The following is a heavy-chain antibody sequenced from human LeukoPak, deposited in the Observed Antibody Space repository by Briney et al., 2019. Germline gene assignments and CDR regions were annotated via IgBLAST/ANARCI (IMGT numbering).Heavy chain of an antibody. V-gene: IGHV3-30*02. CDR2: IRYDGSNK. CDR1: GFTFSNYG. J-gene: IGHJ4*02. D-gene: IGHD3-22*01. CDR3: AKGAQSVVSFDY. Sequence: GGSLRLSCAASGFTFSNYGMHWVRQAPGKGLEWVAFIRYDGSNKYYADSVKGRFTISRDNSKNTLYLQMNSLRAEDTAVYYCAKGAQSVVSFDYWGQGTLVTVSS.